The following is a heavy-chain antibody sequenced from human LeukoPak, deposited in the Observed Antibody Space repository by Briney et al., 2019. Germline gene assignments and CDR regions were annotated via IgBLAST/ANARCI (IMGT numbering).Heavy chain of an antibody. V-gene: IGHV1-2*04. CDR1: GYTFTGYY. J-gene: IGHJ5*02. CDR2: INPNSGGT. CDR3: ARGPIGFGEGNWFDP. D-gene: IGHD3-10*01. Sequence: GASVKVSCKASGYTFTGYYMHWVRQAPGQGLEWMGWINPNSGGTNYAQKFQGWVTMTRDTSISTAYMELSRLRSDDTAVYYCARGPIGFGEGNWFDPWGQGTLVTVSS.